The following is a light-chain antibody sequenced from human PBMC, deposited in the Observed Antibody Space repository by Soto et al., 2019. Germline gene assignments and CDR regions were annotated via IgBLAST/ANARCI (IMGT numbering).Light chain of an antibody. CDR3: QQYGTSPPT. J-gene: IGKJ1*01. CDR1: QSVSSSY. V-gene: IGKV3-20*01. Sequence: EIVMTQSPATLSVSPGERATLSCRASQSVSSSYLAWYQQKPGQAPRLLIYGASSRATGIPDRFSGSGSGTDFTLTISRLEPEDFAVYNCQQYGTSPPTFGQGTKVDI. CDR2: GAS.